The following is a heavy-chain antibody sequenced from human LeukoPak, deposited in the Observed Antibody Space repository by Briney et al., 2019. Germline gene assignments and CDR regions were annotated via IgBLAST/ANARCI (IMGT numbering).Heavy chain of an antibody. CDR3: ARDPYSSGYFDP. CDR1: GFTLSTYS. Sequence: HPGGSLRLSCAASGFTLSTYSMNWVRQAPGKGLEWISYINSDSGTTYYADSVKGRFTISRDNAKNSPYLQMNSLRAEDTAMYYCARDPYSSGYFDPWGQGTLVTVSS. D-gene: IGHD6-19*01. CDR2: INSDSGTT. J-gene: IGHJ5*02. V-gene: IGHV3-48*04.